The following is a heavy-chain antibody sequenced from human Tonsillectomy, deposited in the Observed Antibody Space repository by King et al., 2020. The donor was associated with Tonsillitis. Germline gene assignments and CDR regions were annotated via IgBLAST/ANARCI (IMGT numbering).Heavy chain of an antibody. CDR2: IYSSGST. V-gene: IGHV4-59*01. D-gene: IGHD3-10*01. CDR3: ARTVYGSGTYYTSLSDY. J-gene: IGHJ4*02. CDR1: GGSISTYY. Sequence: VQLVESGPGLVKPSETLSLTCTVSGGSISTYYWSWIRQPPGKGLEWIGYIYSSGSTHYNPSLQSRVIISVDTSKNQVSLKLSSVTAADTAVFYCARTVYGSGTYYTSLSDYWGQGTLVTVSS.